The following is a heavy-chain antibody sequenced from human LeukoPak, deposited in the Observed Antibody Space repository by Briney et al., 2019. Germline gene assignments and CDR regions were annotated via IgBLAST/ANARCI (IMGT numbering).Heavy chain of an antibody. Sequence: ASVKVSCKASGYTFTSYYMHWVRQAPGQGLECIGIINPSGGSTSYAQKFQGRVTMTRDTSTSTVYMELSSLRSEDTAVYYCARAYYDILTGYYDWGQGTLVTVSS. CDR2: INPSGGST. CDR1: GYTFTSYY. D-gene: IGHD3-9*01. V-gene: IGHV1-46*01. J-gene: IGHJ4*02. CDR3: ARAYYDILTGYYD.